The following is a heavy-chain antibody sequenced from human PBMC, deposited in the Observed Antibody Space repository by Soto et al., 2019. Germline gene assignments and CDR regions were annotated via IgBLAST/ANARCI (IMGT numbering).Heavy chain of an antibody. D-gene: IGHD3-9*01. V-gene: IGHV1-2*02. Sequence: QVQLVQSGAEVKKPGASVKVSCKASGYTFTGYYMHWVRQAPGQGLEWMGWINPNSGGTNYAQKFQGRVTMTRDTSISTAYMELSRLRSDDTAVYYCASPHYDILTGYQDWFDPWGQGTLVTASS. CDR1: GYTFTGYY. CDR2: INPNSGGT. J-gene: IGHJ5*02. CDR3: ASPHYDILTGYQDWFDP.